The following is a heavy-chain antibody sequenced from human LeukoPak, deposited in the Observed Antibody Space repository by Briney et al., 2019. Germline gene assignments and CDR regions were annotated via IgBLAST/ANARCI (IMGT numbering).Heavy chain of an antibody. D-gene: IGHD3-10*01. CDR1: GFTFSSYG. Sequence: GGSLRLSCAVSGFTFSSYGMHWVRQAPGKGLEWVAVISYDGSNKYYADSVKGRFTISRDNSKNTLYLQMNSLRPEDTAVYYCARRLGRKFGERFYYYHYMDVWGKGTTVTISS. CDR3: ARRLGRKFGERFYYYHYMDV. J-gene: IGHJ6*03. CDR2: ISYDGSNK. V-gene: IGHV3-30*03.